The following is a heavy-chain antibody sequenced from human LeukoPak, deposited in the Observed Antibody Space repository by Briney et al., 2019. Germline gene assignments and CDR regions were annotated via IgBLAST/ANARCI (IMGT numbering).Heavy chain of an antibody. CDR3: AGWGYSSGWQLHYYYMDV. V-gene: IGHV4-30-4*08. CDR1: GGSISSGDYY. Sequence: PSETLSLTCTVSGGSISSGDYYWSWIRQPPGKGLEWIGYIYYSGSTYYNPSLKSRVTISVDTSKNQFSLKLSSVTAADTAVYYCAGWGYSSGWQLHYYYMDVWGKGTTVTVSS. D-gene: IGHD6-19*01. CDR2: IYYSGST. J-gene: IGHJ6*03.